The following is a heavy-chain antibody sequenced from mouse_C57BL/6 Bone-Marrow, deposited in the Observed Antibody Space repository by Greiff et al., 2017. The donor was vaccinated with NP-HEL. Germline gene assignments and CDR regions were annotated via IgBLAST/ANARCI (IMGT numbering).Heavy chain of an antibody. J-gene: IGHJ4*01. D-gene: IGHD1-1*02. CDR2: IYPGSGNT. V-gene: IGHV1-76*01. CDR3: ARSSYGYYAMDY. CDR1: GYTFTDYY. Sequence: QVQLQQSGAELVRPGASVKLSCKASGYTFTDYYINWVKQRPGQGLEWIASIYPGSGNTYYNEKFKGKATLTAEKSSSTAYMQLSSLTSEDSAVYVCARSSYGYYAMDYWGQGTSVTVSS.